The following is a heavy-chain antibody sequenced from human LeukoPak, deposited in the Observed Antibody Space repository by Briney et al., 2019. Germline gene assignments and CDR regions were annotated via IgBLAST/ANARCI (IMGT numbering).Heavy chain of an antibody. D-gene: IGHD4-17*01. CDR1: GFTFSSYS. J-gene: IGHJ4*02. CDR3: ATSTSNYGDYRFDY. CDR2: ISSSSSTI. V-gene: IGHV3-48*02. Sequence: GGSLRLSCAASGFTFSSYSMNWVRQAPGKGLEWVSSISSSSSTIYYADSVKGRFIISRDNARNSLYLQMNSLRDKDTAVYYCATSTSNYGDYRFDYWGQGTLVTVSS.